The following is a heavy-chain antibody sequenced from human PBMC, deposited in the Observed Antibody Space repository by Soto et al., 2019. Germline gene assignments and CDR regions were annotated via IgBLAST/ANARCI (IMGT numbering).Heavy chain of an antibody. V-gene: IGHV1-46*01. J-gene: IGHJ6*02. Sequence: EASVKVSCKASGYTFTSYYMHWVRQAPGQGLEWMGIINPSGGSTSYAQKFQGRVTMTRDTSTSTVYMELSSLSSVTAADTAVYYCARVGYSGYDLNYGMDVWGQGTTVTVSS. CDR2: INPSGGST. D-gene: IGHD5-12*01. CDR3: ARVGYSGYDLNYGMDV. CDR1: GYTFTSYY.